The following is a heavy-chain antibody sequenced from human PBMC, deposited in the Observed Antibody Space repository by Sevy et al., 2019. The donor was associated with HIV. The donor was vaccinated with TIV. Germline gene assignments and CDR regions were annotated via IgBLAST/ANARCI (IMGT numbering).Heavy chain of an antibody. CDR3: STDPIIVLLVTDGMDV. D-gene: IGHD2-8*02. CDR1: GFTFYYAW. J-gene: IGHJ6*02. V-gene: IGHV3-15*01. CDR2: IKSKADGGTT. Sequence: GGSLRLSCAASGFTFYYAWMTWVRQAPGKGLEWVGRIKSKADGGTTDYSAPVKGRFIIAREDSKNTLYQQMNSLKTEDTAVYYCSTDPIIVLLVTDGMDVWGQGTTVTVSS.